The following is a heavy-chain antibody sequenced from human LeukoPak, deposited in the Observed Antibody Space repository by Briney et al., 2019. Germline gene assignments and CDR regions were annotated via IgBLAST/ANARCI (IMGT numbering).Heavy chain of an antibody. D-gene: IGHD2-15*01. CDR3: ARGGSGGGYLYFVEQ. V-gene: IGHV1-2*02. J-gene: IGHJ4*02. CDR1: GYTFTDYY. CDR2: INPKSGGT. Sequence: ASVKVSCKASGYTFTDYYVHWVRQAPGQGLEWMGWINPKSGGTNYAQKFQGRVTMTRDTSITTGYLDLSSLTSDDTAVYYCARGGSGGGYLYFVEQWGQGTLVTVSS.